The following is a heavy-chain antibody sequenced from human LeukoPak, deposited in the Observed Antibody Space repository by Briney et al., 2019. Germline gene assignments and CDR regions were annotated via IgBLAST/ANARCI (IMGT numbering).Heavy chain of an antibody. CDR1: GYTFTNYG. CDR3: ARDGKIVVVPAAISGADY. D-gene: IGHD2-2*01. J-gene: IGHJ4*02. V-gene: IGHV1-18*01. CDR2: ISAYNGNT. Sequence: ASVKVSCKAAGYTFTNYGISWVRQAPGQGLEWMGWISAYNGNTNYAQKLQGRVTMTKDTSTSTAYMELRSLRSDDTAVYYCARDGKIVVVPAAISGADYWGQGTLVIVSS.